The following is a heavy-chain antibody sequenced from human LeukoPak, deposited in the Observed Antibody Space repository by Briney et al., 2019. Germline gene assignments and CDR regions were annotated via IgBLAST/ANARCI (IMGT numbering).Heavy chain of an antibody. Sequence: PSETLSLTCTVSGGSISSGGYYWSWIRQHPGKGLEWIGYIYYSGSTYYKPSLKSRVTISVDTSKNQFSLKLSSVTAADTAVYYCARDSLGYSGSFDYWGQGTLVTVSS. D-gene: IGHD5-12*01. CDR3: ARDSLGYSGSFDY. CDR1: GGSISSGGYY. J-gene: IGHJ4*02. V-gene: IGHV4-31*03. CDR2: IYYSGST.